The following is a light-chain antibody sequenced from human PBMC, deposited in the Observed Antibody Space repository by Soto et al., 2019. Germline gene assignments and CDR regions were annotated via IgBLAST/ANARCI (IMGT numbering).Light chain of an antibody. CDR2: GAS. CDR3: QQYIRWPLT. V-gene: IGKV3-15*01. J-gene: IGKJ4*01. CDR1: QSVSSN. Sequence: EIVMTQSPATLSVSLGERATLSCRASQSVSSNLAWYQQKPGQAPSLLIYGASTRATGTPARFSGSGSGTEFTLTISSLQSEDFAVYYCQQYIRWPLTFGGGTKVEIK.